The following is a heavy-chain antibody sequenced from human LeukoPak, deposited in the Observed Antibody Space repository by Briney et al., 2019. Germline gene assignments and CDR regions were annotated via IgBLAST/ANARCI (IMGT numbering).Heavy chain of an antibody. J-gene: IGHJ6*03. CDR1: GGSFSGYY. CDR3: ARQGPLWYYYYYMDV. Sequence: SETLSLTCAVYGGSFSGYYWSWIRQPPGKGLECIGEINHSGSTNYNPSLKSRVTISVDTSKNQFSLKLSSVTAADTAVYYCARQGPLWYYYYYMDVRGKGTTVTVSS. V-gene: IGHV4-34*01. D-gene: IGHD2-15*01. CDR2: INHSGST.